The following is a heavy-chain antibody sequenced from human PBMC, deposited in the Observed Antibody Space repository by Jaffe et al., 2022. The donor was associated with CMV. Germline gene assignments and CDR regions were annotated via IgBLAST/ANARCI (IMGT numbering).Heavy chain of an antibody. CDR1: GFTFSSYW. J-gene: IGHJ4*02. CDR3: ARVWWLRDRVGGPIDY. D-gene: IGHD5-12*01. Sequence: EVQLVESGGGLVQPGGSLRLSCAASGFTFSSYWMSWVRQAPGKGLEWVANIKQDGSEKYYVDSVKGRFTISRDNAKNSLYLQMNSLRAEDTAVYYCARVWWLRDRVGGPIDYWGQGTLVTVSS. CDR2: IKQDGSEK. V-gene: IGHV3-7*03.